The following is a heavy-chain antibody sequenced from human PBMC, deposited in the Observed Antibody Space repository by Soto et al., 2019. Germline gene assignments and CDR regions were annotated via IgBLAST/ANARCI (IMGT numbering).Heavy chain of an antibody. CDR3: ASPMDV. Sequence: QVQLVESGGGVVQPGRSLRLSCAASGFTFSSYAMHWVRQAPGKGLEWVAVISYDGSNKYYADSVKGRFTISRDNSKNTLYLQMSSLRDEDTAVYYCASPMDVWGQGTTVPVSS. CDR2: ISYDGSNK. V-gene: IGHV3-30-3*01. J-gene: IGHJ6*02. CDR1: GFTFSSYA.